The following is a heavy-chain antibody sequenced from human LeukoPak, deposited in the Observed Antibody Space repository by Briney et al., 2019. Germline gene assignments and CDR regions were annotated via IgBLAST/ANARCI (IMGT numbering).Heavy chain of an antibody. Sequence: GGSLRLSCAASGYTFSSYWMSWVRQAPGKGLEWVANIKQDGSEKYYVDSVKGRFTISRDNAKNSLYLQMNSLRAEDTAVYYCARVSGLATNEYFQHWGQGTLVTVSS. D-gene: IGHD5-12*01. J-gene: IGHJ1*01. CDR1: GYTFSSYW. V-gene: IGHV3-7*03. CDR2: IKQDGSEK. CDR3: ARVSGLATNEYFQH.